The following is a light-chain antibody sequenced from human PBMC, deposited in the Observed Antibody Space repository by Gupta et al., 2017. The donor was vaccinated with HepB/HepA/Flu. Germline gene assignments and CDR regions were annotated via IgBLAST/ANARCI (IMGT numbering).Light chain of an antibody. V-gene: IGKV1-39*01. CDR2: GTS. Sequence: DIQMTQSPSSLSASVGDRVTITCRASQSIIRYLNWYQQKPGKAPKVLIYGTSSLQSGVPSRFGGSGSGTDFTLTISSLQPEDFVTYYCQQSYSIPITFGQGTRLEIK. J-gene: IGKJ5*01. CDR1: QSIIRY. CDR3: QQSYSIPIT.